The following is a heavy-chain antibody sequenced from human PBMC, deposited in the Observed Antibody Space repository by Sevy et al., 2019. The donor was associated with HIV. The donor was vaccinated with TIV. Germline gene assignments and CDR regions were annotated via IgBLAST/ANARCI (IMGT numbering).Heavy chain of an antibody. J-gene: IGHJ5*02. CDR3: ARDITGTKNWFDP. D-gene: IGHD1-20*01. CDR2: IYYGGST. V-gene: IGHV4-30-2*01. Sequence: SETLSLTCTVSGGSISSGAYSWYWIRQPPGKGLEWLGNIYYGGSTYYNPSLNSRVTMSIDSSKNQFFLKLSSVTAADTAVSYCARDITGTKNWFDPWGQGTLVTVSS. CDR1: GGSISSGAYS.